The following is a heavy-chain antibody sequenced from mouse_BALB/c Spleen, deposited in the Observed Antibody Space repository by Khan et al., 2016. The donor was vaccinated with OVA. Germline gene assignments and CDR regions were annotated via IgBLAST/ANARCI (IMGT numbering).Heavy chain of an antibody. J-gene: IGHJ4*01. D-gene: IGHD2-4*01. CDR1: GYSITSNYA. V-gene: IGHV3-2*02. CDR3: ARGNYDGYAMDY. CDR2: ISYSGST. Sequence: EVQLQESGPGLEKPSQSLSLTCTVTGYSITSNYAWNWIRQFPGNKLEWMGYISYSGSTSYNPSLKSRISITRDTSKNQFFLQLNSVTTEDTATYYCARGNYDGYAMDYWGQGTSVTVSS.